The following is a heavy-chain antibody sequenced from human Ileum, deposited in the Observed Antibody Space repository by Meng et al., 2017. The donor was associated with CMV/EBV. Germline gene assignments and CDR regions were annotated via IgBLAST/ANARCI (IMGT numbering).Heavy chain of an antibody. CDR1: EASFSDYY. Sequence: VELGQAGGGLVKPGESPRTPCEGSEASFSDYYMSWIRQAPGKGLEWLSFISSRGTDTEYADSVKGRFTISRDNGKKSLYLQMDRLGVDDTAVYYCMGYYGSGSPREWGQGNLVTVSS. CDR2: ISSRGTDT. D-gene: IGHD3-10*01. V-gene: IGHV3-11*05. J-gene: IGHJ4*02. CDR3: MGYYGSGSPRE.